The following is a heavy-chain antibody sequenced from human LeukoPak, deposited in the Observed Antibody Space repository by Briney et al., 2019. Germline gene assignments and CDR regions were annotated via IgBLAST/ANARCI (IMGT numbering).Heavy chain of an antibody. CDR3: ARDGYNFGSRAFDI. V-gene: IGHV4-39*07. J-gene: IGHJ3*02. D-gene: IGHD5-24*01. Sequence: SETLSLTCTVSGGSISSSSYYWGWIRQPPGKGLEWIGSIYYSGSTYYNPSLKSRVTISVDTSKNQFSLKLSSVTAADTAVYYCARDGYNFGSRAFDIWGQGTMVTVSS. CDR2: IYYSGST. CDR1: GGSISSSSYY.